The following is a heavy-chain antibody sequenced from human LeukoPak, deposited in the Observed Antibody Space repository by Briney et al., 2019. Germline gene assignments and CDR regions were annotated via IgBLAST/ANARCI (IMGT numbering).Heavy chain of an antibody. CDR3: ARENYWSYDY. J-gene: IGHJ4*02. CDR1: GFTFSPDW. D-gene: IGHD3-10*01. CDR2: MNFGGTTI. V-gene: IGHV3-74*01. Sequence: GGSLRLSCAASGFTFSPDWMHWVRQDPWKGLVWVSRMNFGGTTIDYAGSVKGRFTISRDNAKNTLYLQMNSLRAEDTAVYYCARENYWSYDYWGQGTLVTVSS.